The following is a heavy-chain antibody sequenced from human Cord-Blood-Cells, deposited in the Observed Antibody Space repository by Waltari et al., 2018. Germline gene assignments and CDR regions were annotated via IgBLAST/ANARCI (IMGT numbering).Heavy chain of an antibody. D-gene: IGHD3-16*02. J-gene: IGHJ2*01. Sequence: QVQLQESGPGLVKPSEPLSLTCAVSGYSISSGYYWGSIRQPPGRGLEWIGSIYHSGRTYYNPSLKSRVTISVDTSKNQFSLKLSSGTAADTAVYYCARIRGDYDYIWGSYRYWYFDLWGRGTLVTVSS. CDR3: ARIRGDYDYIWGSYRYWYFDL. V-gene: IGHV4-38-2*01. CDR2: IYHSGRT. CDR1: GYSISSGYY.